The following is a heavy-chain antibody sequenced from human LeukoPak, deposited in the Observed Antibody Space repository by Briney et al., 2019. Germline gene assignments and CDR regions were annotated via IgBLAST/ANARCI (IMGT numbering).Heavy chain of an antibody. Sequence: GGSLRLSCTVSGFTVSSNSMSWVRQAPGKGLEWVSSISSSSSYIYYADSVKGRFTISRDNSKNTLYLQMNSLRAEDTAVYYCAKDYRSSWYYFDYWGQGTLVTVSS. CDR2: ISSSSSYI. J-gene: IGHJ4*02. V-gene: IGHV3-21*04. CDR3: AKDYRSSWYYFDY. CDR1: GFTVSSNS. D-gene: IGHD6-13*01.